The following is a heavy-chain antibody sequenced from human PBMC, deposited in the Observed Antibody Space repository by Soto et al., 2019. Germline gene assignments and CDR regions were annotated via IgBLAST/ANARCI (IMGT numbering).Heavy chain of an antibody. CDR1: GYTFTSYC. CDR2: ISAYNGNT. V-gene: IGHV1-18*01. D-gene: IGHD2-2*02. Sequence: GASVKASSKASGYTFTSYCICSVRHAPGQGLEWMGWISAYNGNTNYAQKLQGRVTMTTDTSTSTAYMELRSLRSDDTAVYYCARDYCSSTSCYSYYYYGMDVWGQGTTVTGSS. J-gene: IGHJ6*02. CDR3: ARDYCSSTSCYSYYYYGMDV.